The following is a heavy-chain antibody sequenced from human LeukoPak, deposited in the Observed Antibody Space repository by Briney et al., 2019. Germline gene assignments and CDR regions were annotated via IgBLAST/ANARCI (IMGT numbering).Heavy chain of an antibody. D-gene: IGHD6-19*01. CDR3: AKDRGGGGWPVFDY. Sequence: PGGSLRLSCAASGFTFSSYAMHWVRQAPVKGLEWVAVISYDGSNKYYADSVKGRFTISRDNSKNTLYLQMNSLRAEDTAVYYCAKDRGGGGWPVFDYWGQGTLVTASS. V-gene: IGHV3-30-3*01. J-gene: IGHJ4*02. CDR2: ISYDGSNK. CDR1: GFTFSSYA.